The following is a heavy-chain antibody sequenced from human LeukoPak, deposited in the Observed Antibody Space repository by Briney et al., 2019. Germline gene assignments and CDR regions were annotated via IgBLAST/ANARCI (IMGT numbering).Heavy chain of an antibody. D-gene: IGHD3-16*01. Sequence: QPGRSLRLSCAASGFTFSNCAMHWVRQAPGQGLEWVAHISYDGSNTYYADSVKGRFTISRDNSKNTLYLQMNSLRAEDTAVYYCAKRGRTGGKAQHWGQGTLVTVSS. CDR1: GFTFSNCA. J-gene: IGHJ1*01. CDR3: AKRGRTGGKAQH. V-gene: IGHV3-30*18. CDR2: ISYDGSNT.